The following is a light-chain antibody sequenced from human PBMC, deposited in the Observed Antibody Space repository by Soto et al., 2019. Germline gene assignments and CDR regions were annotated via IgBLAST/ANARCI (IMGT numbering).Light chain of an antibody. CDR2: EGS. CDR3: SSYTASSSLV. V-gene: IGLV2-14*02. Sequence: QSALTQPASVSGSPGQSITISCTGTSSDVGSYNLVSWYQQHPGKAPKLMIYEGSKRPSGVSNRFSGSKSGNTASLTISGLQAEGEGDYYCSSYTASSSLVFGSGPKLPVL. J-gene: IGLJ1*01. CDR1: SSDVGSYNL.